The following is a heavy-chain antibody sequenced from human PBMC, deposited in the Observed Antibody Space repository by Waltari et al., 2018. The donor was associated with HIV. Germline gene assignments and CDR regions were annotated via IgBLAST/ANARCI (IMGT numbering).Heavy chain of an antibody. CDR1: GFPFSSYL. Sequence: EVQLVESGGGLVPPGGSLRLSCAASGFPFSSYLMHWVRQVPGKGLIWVSRINSDGSSTSYADSVKGRFTISRDNAKNTLYLQMNSLRAEDTAVYYCATSRTFDYWGQGTLVTVSS. CDR2: INSDGSST. J-gene: IGHJ4*02. CDR3: ATSRTFDY. V-gene: IGHV3-74*01.